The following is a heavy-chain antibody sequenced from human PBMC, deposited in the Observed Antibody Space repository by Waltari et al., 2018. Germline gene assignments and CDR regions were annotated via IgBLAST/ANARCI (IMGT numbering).Heavy chain of an antibody. V-gene: IGHV4-39*07. CDR3: ARGPSLYDFWSGHDATYYMDV. CDR2: IYYSGST. CDR1: GGSISSSSYY. Sequence: QLQLQESGPGLVKPSETLSLTCTVSGGSISSSSYYWGWIRQPPGKGLEWIGSIYYSGSTYYNPSLKSRVTISVDTSKNQFSLKLSSVTAADTAVYYCARGPSLYDFWSGHDATYYMDVWGKGTTVTISS. D-gene: IGHD3-3*01. J-gene: IGHJ6*03.